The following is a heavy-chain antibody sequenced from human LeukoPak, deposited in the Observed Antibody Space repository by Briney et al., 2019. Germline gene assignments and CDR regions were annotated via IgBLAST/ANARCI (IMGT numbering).Heavy chain of an antibody. J-gene: IGHJ3*02. V-gene: IGHV3-23*01. CDR3: AKGRYYHDNSDAFEI. CDR2: ISGSGGST. D-gene: IGHD3-22*01. Sequence: PGGSLRLSCAASGFTFSSYAISWVRQAPGEGLEWVSAISGSGGSTYYTDPVKGRFTISRDNSKNTLYLQMNSLRAEDTAVYQCAKGRYYHDNSDAFEIWGQGTMVTVSS. CDR1: GFTFSSYA.